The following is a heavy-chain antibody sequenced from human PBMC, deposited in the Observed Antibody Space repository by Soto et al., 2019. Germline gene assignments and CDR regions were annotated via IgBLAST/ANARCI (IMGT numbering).Heavy chain of an antibody. J-gene: IGHJ4*02. CDR1: GGSISSGGYY. CDR3: ARDRRSIRYGSGSYYDY. Sequence: QVQLQESGPGLVKPSQTLSLTCTVSGGSISSGGYYWSWIRQHPGKGLEWIGYIYYSGSTYYNPSLTSRVTISVDTSKHQFSLKLSSVTAADTAVYYCARDRRSIRYGSGSYYDYWGQGTLVTVSS. CDR2: IYYSGST. V-gene: IGHV4-31*03. D-gene: IGHD3-10*01.